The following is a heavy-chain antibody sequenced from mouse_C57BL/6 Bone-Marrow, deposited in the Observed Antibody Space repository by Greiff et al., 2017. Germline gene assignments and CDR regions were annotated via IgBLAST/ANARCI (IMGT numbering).Heavy chain of an antibody. D-gene: IGHD2-3*01. Sequence: QVQLQQPGAELVRPGSSVKLSCKASGYTFTSYWLDWVKQRPGQGLEWIGNIYPSDSETHYNQKFKDKATLTVDKSSSTAYVQLSSLTSEDSAVYYCARHGYYRWYAMDYWGQGTSVTVSS. CDR3: ARHGYYRWYAMDY. J-gene: IGHJ4*01. CDR2: IYPSDSET. V-gene: IGHV1-61*01. CDR1: GYTFTSYW.